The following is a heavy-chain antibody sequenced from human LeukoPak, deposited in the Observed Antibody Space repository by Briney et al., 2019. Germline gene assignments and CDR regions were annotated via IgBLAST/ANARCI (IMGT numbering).Heavy chain of an antibody. CDR1: GGTFSSYT. Sequence: ASVKVSCKASGGTFSSYTISWVRQATGQGLEWMGWMNPNSGNTGYAQKFQGRVTMTRNTSISIAYMELSSLRSEDTAVYYCARGTYGEYYYYYGMDVWGQGTTVTVSS. CDR2: MNPNSGNT. D-gene: IGHD4-17*01. V-gene: IGHV1-8*02. CDR3: ARGTYGEYYYYYGMDV. J-gene: IGHJ6*02.